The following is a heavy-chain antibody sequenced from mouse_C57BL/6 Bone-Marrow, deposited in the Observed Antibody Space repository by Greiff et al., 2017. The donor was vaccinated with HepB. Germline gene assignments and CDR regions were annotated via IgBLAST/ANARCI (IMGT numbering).Heavy chain of an antibody. CDR2: IYPRSGNT. V-gene: IGHV1-81*01. J-gene: IGHJ2*01. CDR3: ARGTPVYYLDC. Sequence: VQLQQSGAELARPGASVKLSCKASGYTFTRYGISWVQQRTGRGLELIGEIYPRSGNTYYNEKFKGKATLTADKYSSTAYMELRSLTSEDSAVYFCARGTPVYYLDCWGRGTTLTVSS. CDR1: GYTFTRYG.